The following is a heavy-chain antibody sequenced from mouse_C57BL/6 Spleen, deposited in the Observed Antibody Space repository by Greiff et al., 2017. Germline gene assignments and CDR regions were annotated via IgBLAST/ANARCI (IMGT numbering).Heavy chain of an antibody. Sequence: QVQLQQSGAELARPGASVKLSCKASGYTFTSYGISWVKQRTGQGLEWIGEIYSRSGNTYYNEKFKGKATLTADKSSSTAYMELRSLTSEDSAVYFCAREEITTVVFDYWGQGTTLTVSS. CDR2: IYSRSGNT. CDR3: AREEITTVVFDY. V-gene: IGHV1-81*01. CDR1: GYTFTSYG. J-gene: IGHJ2*01. D-gene: IGHD1-1*01.